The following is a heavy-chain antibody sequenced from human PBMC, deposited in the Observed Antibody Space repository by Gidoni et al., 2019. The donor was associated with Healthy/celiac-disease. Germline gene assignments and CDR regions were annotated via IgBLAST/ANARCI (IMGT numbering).Heavy chain of an antibody. CDR1: GGPISSYD. V-gene: IGHV4-59*01. CDR3: ARVGYDFWSGYYFDF. J-gene: IGHJ4*02. D-gene: IGHD3-3*01. Sequence: QVQLQEPGPALVKPSETLSLTCTVSGGPISSYDWSWIRQPPGKGLEWIGYIYYSGSTNYNPSLKSRVTISVDTSKNQFSLKLSSVTAADTAVYYCARVGYDFWSGYYFDFWGQGTLVTVSS. CDR2: IYYSGST.